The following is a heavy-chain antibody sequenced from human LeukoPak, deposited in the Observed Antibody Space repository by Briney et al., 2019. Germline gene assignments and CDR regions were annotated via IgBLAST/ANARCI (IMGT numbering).Heavy chain of an antibody. J-gene: IGHJ4*02. Sequence: SETLSLTCTASGGSLRSSSYDWGWIRQSPRKGLEWIGTMYYSGSTYYNPSLKSRVTISVDTSKNQFSLKLSSVAAADTAVYYCARHIIGDSSGWQYYLDCCGERPLATVSS. V-gene: IGHV4-39*01. D-gene: IGHD6-19*01. CDR3: ARHIIGDSSGWQYYLDC. CDR1: GGSLRSSSYD. CDR2: MYYSGST.